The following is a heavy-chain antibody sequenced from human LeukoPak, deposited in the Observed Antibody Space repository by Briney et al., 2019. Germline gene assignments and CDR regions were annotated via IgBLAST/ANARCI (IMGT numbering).Heavy chain of an antibody. Sequence: SETLSLTCTVSGGSISSGSYYWSWIRQPAGKGLEWIGYINYSGSTNYNPSLKSRVTISVDTSKNQFSVKLSSVTAADTAVYYCARVRRITGTTDFDYWGQGTLVTVSS. CDR2: INYSGST. J-gene: IGHJ4*02. CDR1: GGSISSGSYY. D-gene: IGHD1-20*01. CDR3: ARVRRITGTTDFDY. V-gene: IGHV4-61*10.